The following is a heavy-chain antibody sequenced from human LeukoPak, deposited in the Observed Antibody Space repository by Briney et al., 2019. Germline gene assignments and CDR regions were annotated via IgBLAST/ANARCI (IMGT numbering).Heavy chain of an antibody. CDR3: AAPVVGAFAFDI. J-gene: IGHJ3*02. V-gene: IGHV1-69*05. D-gene: IGHD1-26*01. CDR2: IIPIFGTA. CDR1: GGTFSSYA. Sequence: ASVKVTCKASGGTFSSYAISWVRQAPGQGLEWMGGIIPIFGTANYAQKFQGRVTITTDESTSTAYMELSSLRSEDTAVYYCAAPVVGAFAFDIWGQGTMVTVSS.